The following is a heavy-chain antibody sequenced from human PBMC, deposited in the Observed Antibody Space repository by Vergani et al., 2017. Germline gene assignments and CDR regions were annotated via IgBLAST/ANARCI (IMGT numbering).Heavy chain of an antibody. J-gene: IGHJ4*02. D-gene: IGHD3-10*01. CDR3: AKTRRITMVRGIY. CDR1: GFTFSSYA. CDR2: ISGSGGST. V-gene: IGHV3-23*01. Sequence: EVQLLESGGGLVQPGGSLRLSCAASGFTFSSYAMSWVRQAPGKGLEWVSAISGSGGSTYYADSVKGRFTISSDNSKNTLYLQMNSLRAEDTAVYYCAKTRRITMVRGIYWGQGTLVTVSS.